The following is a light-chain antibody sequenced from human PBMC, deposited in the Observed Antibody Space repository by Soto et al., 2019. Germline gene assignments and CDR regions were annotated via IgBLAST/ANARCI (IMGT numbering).Light chain of an antibody. V-gene: IGLV2-23*01. J-gene: IGLJ1*01. CDR3: CSYAGRSTYV. CDR1: SSDVGSYNL. Sequence: QSALTQPASVSGALGQSITISCTGTSSDVGSYNLVSWYQHHPGKAPKFLIYEGTKRPSGVSSRFSGSKSGNTASLTISGLQAEDEAQYYCCSYAGRSTYVFGPGTKVTLL. CDR2: EGT.